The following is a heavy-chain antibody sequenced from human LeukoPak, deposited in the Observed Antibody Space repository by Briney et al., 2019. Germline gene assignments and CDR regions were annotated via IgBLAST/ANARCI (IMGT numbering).Heavy chain of an antibody. V-gene: IGHV4-34*01. CDR2: INHSGST. J-gene: IGHJ4*02. Sequence: SETLSLTCAVYGGSFSGYYWSWIRQPPGKGQEWIGEINHSGSTNYNPSLKSRVTISVDTSKNQFSLKLSSVTAADTAVYYCARGRGIGELLEYYFDYWGQGTLVTVSS. D-gene: IGHD3-10*01. CDR1: GGSFSGYY. CDR3: ARGRGIGELLEYYFDY.